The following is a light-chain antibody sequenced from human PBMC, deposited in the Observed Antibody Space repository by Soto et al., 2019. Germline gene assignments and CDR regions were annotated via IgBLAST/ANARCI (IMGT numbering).Light chain of an antibody. CDR1: QSISSY. V-gene: IGKV1-39*01. J-gene: IGKJ4*01. CDR3: QQRYSTPLT. Sequence: DIQMTQSPSSLSASVGDRVTITCRASQSISSYLNWYQQKPGNAPKLLIYAASSLQSGVPSRFSGSGSGTDFTLTISSLQPEDFATDDCQQRYSTPLTFGGGTKVDIK. CDR2: AAS.